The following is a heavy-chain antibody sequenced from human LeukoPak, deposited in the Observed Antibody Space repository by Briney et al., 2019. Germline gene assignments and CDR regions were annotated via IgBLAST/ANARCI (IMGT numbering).Heavy chain of an antibody. J-gene: IGHJ4*02. V-gene: IGHV3-48*03. CDR1: GLTFSSYE. CDR3: ARSGYGDHYGLIL. Sequence: PGGSLRLSCAASGLTFSSYEMNWVRQAPGNGLDWVSYISSSGSTIYYADSVKGRFTISRDNAKNSLYLQMNGLRAEDTAVYCCARSGYGDHYGLILWGQGTLVTVSS. CDR2: ISSSGSTI. D-gene: IGHD3-10*01.